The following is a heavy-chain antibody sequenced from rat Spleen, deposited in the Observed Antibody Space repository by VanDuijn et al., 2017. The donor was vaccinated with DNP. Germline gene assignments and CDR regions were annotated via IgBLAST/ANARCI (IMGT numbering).Heavy chain of an antibody. CDR1: GFTFSAYY. V-gene: IGHV5-25*01. CDR2: ISPSGDNT. CDR3: ARRANWIYWYFDF. Sequence: EVQLVESGGGLVQPGRSLKLSCAASGFTFSAYYVAWVRQAPAKGLEWVASISPSGDNTYYRDSVKGRFTVSRDNAESSLYLQMGSLRSEDTATYYCARRANWIYWYFDFWGPGTMVTVSS. J-gene: IGHJ1*01. D-gene: IGHD5-1*01.